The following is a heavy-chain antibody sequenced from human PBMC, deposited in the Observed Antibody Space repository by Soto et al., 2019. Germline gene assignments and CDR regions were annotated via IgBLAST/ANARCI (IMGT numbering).Heavy chain of an antibody. CDR1: GFTFSSYD. V-gene: IGHV3-13*01. Sequence: EVQLVESGGGLVQPGGSLRLSCAASGFTFSSYDMHWVRQVTGKGLEWVSGIGTAADTYYPGSVKGRFTISRENAKNSLYLQMNSLRAGDTAVYYCARANGDAFDSWGQGTLVTVSS. CDR2: IGTAADT. D-gene: IGHD4-17*01. J-gene: IGHJ4*02. CDR3: ARANGDAFDS.